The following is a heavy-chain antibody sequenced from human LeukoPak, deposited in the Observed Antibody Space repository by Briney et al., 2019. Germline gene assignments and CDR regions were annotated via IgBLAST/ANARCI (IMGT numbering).Heavy chain of an antibody. CDR1: GGSISSSSYY. CDR3: ARYAGITMVRGDYYMAV. J-gene: IGHJ6*03. CDR2: IYYSGST. Sequence: SETLSLTCTVSGGSISSSSYYWGWIRQPPGKGLEWIGSIYYSGSTYYNPSLKSRVTISVDTSKNQFSLKLSSVTAADTAVYYCARYAGITMVRGDYYMAVWGKASTLTVSS. D-gene: IGHD3-10*01. V-gene: IGHV4-39*01.